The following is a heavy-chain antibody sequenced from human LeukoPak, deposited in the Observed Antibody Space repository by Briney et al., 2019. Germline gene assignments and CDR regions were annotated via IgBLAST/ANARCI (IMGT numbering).Heavy chain of an antibody. CDR3: ARDRVGSGLPRPYDFEV. CDR2: INPNTGAT. Sequence: ASVKVSCKASGYTLNGYYLHWVRQAPGQGLEWMGWINPNTGATHSAQKFQGRITMTRDSSISTAYMDLSRLRSDDMAVYYCARDRVGSGLPRPYDFEVWGQGTLVTVSS. J-gene: IGHJ1*01. CDR1: GYTLNGYY. D-gene: IGHD6-19*01. V-gene: IGHV1-2*02.